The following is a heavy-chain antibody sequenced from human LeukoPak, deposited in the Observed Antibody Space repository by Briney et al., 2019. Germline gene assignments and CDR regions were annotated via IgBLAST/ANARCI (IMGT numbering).Heavy chain of an antibody. D-gene: IGHD3-10*01. J-gene: IGHJ3*02. V-gene: IGHV3-23*01. CDR2: ISGSGGST. CDR3: AKDAPPPYGSGSYYDAFDI. Sequence: PGGSLRLSCAASGFTFSSYAMSWVRQAPGKGLEWVSAISGSGGSTYYADSVKGRFTISRDNSKNTLYLQMNSLRAEDTAVYYCAKDAPPPYGSGSYYDAFDIWGQGTMVTVSS. CDR1: GFTFSSYA.